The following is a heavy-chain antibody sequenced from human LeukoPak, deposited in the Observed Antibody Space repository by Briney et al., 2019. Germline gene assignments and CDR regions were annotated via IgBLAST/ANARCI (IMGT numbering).Heavy chain of an antibody. D-gene: IGHD5-24*01. J-gene: IGHJ4*02. V-gene: IGHV4-34*01. CDR3: ARGLGEGYPDS. Sequence: SETLSLTCAVHGGSFNGFYWTWMRQPPGKGPEWIGEINHSRGTSYTASLWSRVTISQDTSKNQFSLKLTSVTAADTAVYYRARGLGEGYPDSWGQGTLVIVSS. CDR2: INHSRGT. CDR1: GGSFNGFY.